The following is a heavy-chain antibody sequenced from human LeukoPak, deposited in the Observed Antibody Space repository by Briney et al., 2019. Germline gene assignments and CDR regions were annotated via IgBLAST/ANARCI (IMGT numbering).Heavy chain of an antibody. J-gene: IGHJ5*02. V-gene: IGHV6-1*01. CDR1: GDSVSSNSAA. Sequence: SQTLSLTCAISGDSVSSNSAAWNWIRQSPSRGLEWLGRTYYRSKWYTDYAVSVKSRITINPDTSKNQFSLQLNSVTPEDTAVYYCAQTFIWGDPPEQVLRWVDPWGQGTLVTVSS. CDR3: AQTFIWGDPPEQVLRWVDP. CDR2: TYYRSKWYT. D-gene: IGHD2-21*02.